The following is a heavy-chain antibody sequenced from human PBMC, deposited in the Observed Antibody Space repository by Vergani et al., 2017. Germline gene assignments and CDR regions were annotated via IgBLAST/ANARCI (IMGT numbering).Heavy chain of an antibody. Sequence: QVQLQESGPGLVKPSETLSLTCTVSGGSISSYYWSWIRPPPGKGLEWIGYIYYSGSTNYNPSLKSRVTISVDTSKNQFSLKLSSVTAADTAVYYCARVEVVPARGPVYYYYMDVWGKGTTVTVSS. V-gene: IGHV4-59*01. CDR3: ARVEVVPARGPVYYYYMDV. CDR2: IYYSGST. J-gene: IGHJ6*03. D-gene: IGHD2-2*01. CDR1: GGSISSYY.